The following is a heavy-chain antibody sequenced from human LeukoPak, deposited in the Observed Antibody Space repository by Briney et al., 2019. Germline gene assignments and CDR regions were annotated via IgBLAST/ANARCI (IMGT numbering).Heavy chain of an antibody. V-gene: IGHV4-59*08. Sequence: SETLSLTCSVSGGSINGYYWSWIRQPPGRGLEWIGYIYYSGSTNYNPSLKSRVTISVDTSKNQFSLKLSSVTAADTAVYYCAATYYDSSGPFDYWGQGTLVTVSS. J-gene: IGHJ4*02. CDR3: AATYYDSSGPFDY. CDR1: GGSINGYY. CDR2: IYYSGST. D-gene: IGHD3-22*01.